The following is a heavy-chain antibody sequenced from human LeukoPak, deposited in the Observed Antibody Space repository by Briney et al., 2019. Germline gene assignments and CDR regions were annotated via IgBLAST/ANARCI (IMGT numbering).Heavy chain of an antibody. Sequence: SETLSLTCTVSGGSISSYYWSWIRQPPGKGLEWIGYIYYSGSTNYNPSLKSRVTISVDTSKNQFSLKLSSVTAADTAVYYCARGRAASSSSSNWGQGTLVTVSS. CDR2: IYYSGST. D-gene: IGHD6-6*01. V-gene: IGHV4-59*01. J-gene: IGHJ4*02. CDR3: ARGRAASSSSSN. CDR1: GGSISSYY.